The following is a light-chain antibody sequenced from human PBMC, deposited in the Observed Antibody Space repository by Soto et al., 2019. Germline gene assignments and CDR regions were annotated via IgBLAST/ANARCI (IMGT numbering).Light chain of an antibody. V-gene: IGKV1-5*01. CDR3: QQYNSYSGT. CDR2: HAS. CDR1: QSISSW. Sequence: DIEMTQSPSTLSASVGDRVTISCRASQSISSWLAWYQQKPGRAPDLLIFHASSLESGVPSRFSGSGSGSEFTLTISSLQPEDFATYNCQQYNSYSGTFGKGTKV. J-gene: IGKJ1*01.